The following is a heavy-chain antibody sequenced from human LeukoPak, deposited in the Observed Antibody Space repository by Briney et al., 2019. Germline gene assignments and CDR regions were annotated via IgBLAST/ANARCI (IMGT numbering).Heavy chain of an antibody. V-gene: IGHV1-24*01. Sequence: ASVKVSCKVSGYTLTELSMHWVLQAPGKGLEWMGGFDPEDGETIYAQKFQGRVTMTEDTSTDTAYMELSSLRSEDTAVYYCATVASSMIVPSYYFDYWGQGTLVTVSS. CDR1: GYTLTELS. J-gene: IGHJ4*02. CDR2: FDPEDGET. D-gene: IGHD3-22*01. CDR3: ATVASSMIVPSYYFDY.